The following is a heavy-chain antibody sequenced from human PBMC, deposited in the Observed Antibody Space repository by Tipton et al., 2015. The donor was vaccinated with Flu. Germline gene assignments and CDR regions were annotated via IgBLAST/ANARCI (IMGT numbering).Heavy chain of an antibody. CDR2: IYSSGST. CDR3: ARLPRHYGDYPLDY. D-gene: IGHD4-17*01. CDR1: GASISSRSYY. V-gene: IGHV4-39*07. J-gene: IGHJ4*01. Sequence: TLSLTCTVSGASISSRSYYWGWIRQPPGKGLEWIGCIYSSGSTYYNPSLKSRVTISLDTSKNQFSLELSSVTAADTAVYYCARLPRHYGDYPLDYWGPGIMVTVSS.